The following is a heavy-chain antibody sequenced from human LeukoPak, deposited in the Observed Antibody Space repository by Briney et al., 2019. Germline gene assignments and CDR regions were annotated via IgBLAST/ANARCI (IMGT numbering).Heavy chain of an antibody. CDR1: GFTFNMYA. Sequence: PGGSLRLSCAASGFTFNMYALSWVRQAPGKGLEWVSVITGSGRATYYQDSVKGRFTISRDNSKNTLYLQMNSLRADDTAVYYCAKDWGRYSSSWYYFDYWGQGTLVTVSS. J-gene: IGHJ4*02. CDR2: ITGSGRAT. D-gene: IGHD6-13*01. V-gene: IGHV3-23*01. CDR3: AKDWGRYSSSWYYFDY.